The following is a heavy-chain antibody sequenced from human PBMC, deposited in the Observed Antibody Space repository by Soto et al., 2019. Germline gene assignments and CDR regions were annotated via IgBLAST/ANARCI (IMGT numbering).Heavy chain of an antibody. J-gene: IGHJ5*02. D-gene: IGHD3-3*01. Sequence: SEIQVSTNTVSCSSISSYFWCWLLQPRRKVLARIWNIYYSGSTNYNTSLKSRVTISVDTSKNQSSMKLRSATAADTAVYYCARVSWTIFGVVNYNWFDPWGQGTMVTVS. CDR3: ARVSWTIFGVVNYNWFDP. CDR2: IYYSGST. V-gene: IGHV4-59*01. CDR1: CSSISSYF.